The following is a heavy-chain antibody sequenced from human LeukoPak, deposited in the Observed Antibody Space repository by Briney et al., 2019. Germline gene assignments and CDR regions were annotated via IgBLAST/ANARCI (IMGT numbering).Heavy chain of an antibody. D-gene: IGHD2-8*01. J-gene: IGHJ4*02. CDR3: ARAFGAYCTNGVCYHFDY. CDR1: GGSFSGYY. V-gene: IGHV4-34*01. CDR2: INHSGST. Sequence: PSETLSLTCAVYGGSFSGYYWSWIRQPPREGLEWIGEINHSGSTNYNPSLKSRVTISVDTSKNQFSLKLSSVTAADTAVYYCARAFGAYCTNGVCYHFDYWGQGTLVTVSS.